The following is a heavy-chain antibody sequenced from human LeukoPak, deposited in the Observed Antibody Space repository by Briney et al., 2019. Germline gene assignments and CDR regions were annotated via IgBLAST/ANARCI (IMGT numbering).Heavy chain of an antibody. CDR1: GFSFSSYV. Sequence: PRGSLRLSCAASGFSFSSYVMSWVSQAPGKGLEWVSAISGSGGSTYYADSVKGRFTISRDNSKNTLYLQMNSLRAEDTAVYYCAKHTYSGNDDIYFDYWGQGTLVTVSS. J-gene: IGHJ4*02. CDR2: ISGSGGST. V-gene: IGHV3-23*01. CDR3: AKHTYSGNDDIYFDY. D-gene: IGHD4-23*01.